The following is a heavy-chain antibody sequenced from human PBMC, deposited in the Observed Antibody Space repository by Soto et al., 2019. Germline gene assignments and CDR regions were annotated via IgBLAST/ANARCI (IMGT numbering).Heavy chain of an antibody. CDR3: ARGLEVVAATPMDG. V-gene: IGHV4-31*03. J-gene: IGHJ6*02. CDR1: GGSISSGGYY. Sequence: QVQLQESGPGLVKPSQTLSLSCTVSGGSISSGGYYWSWIRQHPGKGLEWIGYIYYSGSTYYNPSLKSRVTISVDTSKNQFSLKLSSVTAADTAVYYCARGLEVVAATPMDGWGQGTTVTVSS. D-gene: IGHD2-15*01. CDR2: IYYSGST.